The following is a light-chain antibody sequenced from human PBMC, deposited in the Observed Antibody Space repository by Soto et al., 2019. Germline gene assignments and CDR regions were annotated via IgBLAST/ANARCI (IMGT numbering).Light chain of an antibody. Sequence: SVLTQPTSVSGSPGQSITISCTGSSNDIGAYNYVSWYQQHPGKAPRLLIHGVRDRPSGVSNRFSASKSGYTASLTISGLQAEDEADYYCSSYTRQSTYVFGTGTKVTV. CDR3: SSYTRQSTYV. J-gene: IGLJ1*01. CDR1: SNDIGAYNY. V-gene: IGLV2-14*01. CDR2: GVR.